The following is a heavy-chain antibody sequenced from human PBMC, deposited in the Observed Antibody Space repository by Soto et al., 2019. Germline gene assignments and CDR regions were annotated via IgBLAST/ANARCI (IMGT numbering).Heavy chain of an antibody. CDR3: AREKWDYGDYYGY. J-gene: IGHJ4*02. CDR1: GYTFTSYA. CDR2: INAGNGNT. D-gene: IGHD4-17*01. V-gene: IGHV1-3*01. Sequence: ASVKVSCKASGYTFTSYAMHWVRQAPGQRLEWMGWINAGNGNTKYSQKFQGRVTITRDTSASTAYMELSSLRSEDTAVYYCAREKWDYGDYYGYWGQGTLVTVSS.